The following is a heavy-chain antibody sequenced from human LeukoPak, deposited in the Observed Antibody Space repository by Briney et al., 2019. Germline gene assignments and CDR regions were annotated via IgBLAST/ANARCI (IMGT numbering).Heavy chain of an antibody. CDR2: ISSSSTYI. J-gene: IGHJ4*02. CDR3: ASQYTSSRIFDD. CDR1: GFTFSSYW. Sequence: GGSLRLSCAASGFTFSSYWMNWVRQAPGKGLEWVSSISSSSTYIYYADSVKGRFTVSRDNAKNSLYLQMNSLRAEDTAVYFCASQYTSSRIFDDWGQGTLVTVSS. V-gene: IGHV3-21*01. D-gene: IGHD6-13*01.